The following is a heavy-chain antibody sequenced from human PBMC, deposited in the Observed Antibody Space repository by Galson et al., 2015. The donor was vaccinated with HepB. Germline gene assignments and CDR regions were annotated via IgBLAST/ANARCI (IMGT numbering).Heavy chain of an antibody. D-gene: IGHD6-19*01. J-gene: IGHJ4*02. CDR1: GFILSSYA. V-gene: IGHV3-23*01. CDR2: NYGSGGTT. CDR3: GRALYSSGSHGNY. Sequence: SLRLSCAASGFILSSYAMSWVRQAPGKGLEWVSHNYGSGGTTKYADSVKGRFTISRDNSKNTLYLQMDSLRAEDTAIYYCGRALYSSGSHGNYWGQGTLVTVSS.